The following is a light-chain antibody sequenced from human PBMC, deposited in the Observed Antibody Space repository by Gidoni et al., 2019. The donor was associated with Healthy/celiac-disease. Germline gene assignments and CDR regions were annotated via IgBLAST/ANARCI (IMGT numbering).Light chain of an antibody. CDR1: QGISNA. J-gene: IGKJ4*01. CDR3: QQFNSYHL. V-gene: IGKV1-13*02. Sequence: AIQLTQSPSSLSASVGERATITCRASQGISNAVAWYQQKPGKAPKLLIYDASSLESGVPSRISGSGAGTDFTLTISSLQPEDFATYYCQQFNSYHLFXGXTKVEIK. CDR2: DAS.